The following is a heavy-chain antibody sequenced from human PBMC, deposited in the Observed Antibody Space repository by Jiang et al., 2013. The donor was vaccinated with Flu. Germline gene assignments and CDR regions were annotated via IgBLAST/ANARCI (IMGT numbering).Heavy chain of an antibody. CDR1: GGSFSGYY. CDR2: INHSGST. V-gene: IGHV4-34*01. CDR3: ARGRPTMVRGVCWFDP. D-gene: IGHD3-10*01. Sequence: LKPSETLSLTCAVYGGSFSGYYWSWIRQPPGKGLEWIGEINHSGSTNYNPSLKSRVTISVDTSKNQFSLKLSSVTAADTAVYYCARGRPTMVRGVCWFDPWGQGTLVTVSS. J-gene: IGHJ5*02.